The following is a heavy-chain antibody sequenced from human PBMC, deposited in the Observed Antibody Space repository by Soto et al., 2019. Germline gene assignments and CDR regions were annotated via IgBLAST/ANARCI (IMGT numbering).Heavy chain of an antibody. CDR1: GGSFSGYY. J-gene: IGHJ4*02. V-gene: IGHV4-34*01. CDR3: ARGHSLWGFDY. CDR2: INHSGST. D-gene: IGHD3-10*01. Sequence: PSETLSLTCAVYGGSFSGYYLSWIRQPPGKGLEWIGEINHSGSTNYNPSLKSRVTISVDTSKNQFSLKLSSVTAGDTAVYYCARGHSLWGFDYWGQGTLVTVSS.